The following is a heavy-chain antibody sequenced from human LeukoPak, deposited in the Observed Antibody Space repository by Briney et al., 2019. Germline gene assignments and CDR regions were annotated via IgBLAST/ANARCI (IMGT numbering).Heavy chain of an antibody. CDR2: IYSDNT. Sequence: GGSLRLSCTASGFTFGDYAMSWVRQAPGKGLECVSFIYSDNTHYSDSVKGRFTISRDNSKNTLYLQMNSLRAEDTAVYYCARRAGAYSHPYDYWGQGTLVTVSS. V-gene: IGHV3-53*01. J-gene: IGHJ4*02. CDR3: ARRAGAYSHPYDY. CDR1: GFTFGDYA. D-gene: IGHD4/OR15-4a*01.